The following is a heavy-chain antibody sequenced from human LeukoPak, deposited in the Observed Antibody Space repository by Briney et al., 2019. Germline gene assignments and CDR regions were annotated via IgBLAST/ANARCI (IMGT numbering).Heavy chain of an antibody. D-gene: IGHD4-17*01. Sequence: GGSLGLSCAASGFTVSSNYINWVRQAPGKGLEWVSLIYGSTSADYADSVKGRFTISRDTSMNTVYLQMNSLRAEDTAVYYCARLNFGDDYWGQGTLVTVSS. CDR3: ARLNFGDDY. CDR2: IYGSTSA. J-gene: IGHJ4*02. CDR1: GFTVSSNY. V-gene: IGHV3-66*01.